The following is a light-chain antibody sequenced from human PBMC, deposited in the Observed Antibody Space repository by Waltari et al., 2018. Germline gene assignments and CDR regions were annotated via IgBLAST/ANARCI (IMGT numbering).Light chain of an antibody. J-gene: IGKJ1*01. CDR3: QQYYSSPWT. CDR1: QSVLYTSYNKYF. V-gene: IGKV4-1*01. CDR2: WAS. Sequence: DIVMTQSPDSLAVCLGERATINRKSSQSVLYTSYNKYFLAWYQQKPGPPPKLLIYWASTRESGVPDRFSGSGSGTDFTLTISSLQSEDVAVYYCQQYYSSPWTFGQGSKVEIK.